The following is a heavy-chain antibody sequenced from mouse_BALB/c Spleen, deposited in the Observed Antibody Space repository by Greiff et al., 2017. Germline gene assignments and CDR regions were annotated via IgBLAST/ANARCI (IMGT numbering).Heavy chain of an antibody. V-gene: IGHV14-3*02. CDR1: GFNIKDTY. CDR2: IDPANGNT. CDR3: AREYGNYPYYFDY. D-gene: IGHD2-10*02. Sequence: EVKLMESGAELVKPGASVKLSCTASGFNIKDTYMHWVKQRPEQGLEWIGRIDPANGNTKYDPKFQGKATITADTSSNTAYLQLSSLTSEDTAVYYCAREYGNYPYYFDYWGQGTTLTVSS. J-gene: IGHJ2*01.